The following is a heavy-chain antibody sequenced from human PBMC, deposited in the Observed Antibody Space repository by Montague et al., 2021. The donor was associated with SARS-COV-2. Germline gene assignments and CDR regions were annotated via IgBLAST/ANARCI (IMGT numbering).Heavy chain of an antibody. J-gene: IGHJ4*02. CDR2: INHSGST. Sequence: SETLSLTCAVYGGSFSGYYWSWIRQPPGKGLEWIGEINHSGSTKYNPSLKSRVTISVDTSKNQFSLKLSSVTAADTAVYYCARVQRGYASGLGGSAHFDYWAQGTLVTVPS. V-gene: IGHV4-34*01. CDR1: GGSFSGYY. CDR3: ARVQRGYASGLGGSAHFDY. D-gene: IGHD3-16*01.